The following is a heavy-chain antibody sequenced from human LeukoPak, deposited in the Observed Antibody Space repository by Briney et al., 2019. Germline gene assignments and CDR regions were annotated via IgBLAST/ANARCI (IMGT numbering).Heavy chain of an antibody. D-gene: IGHD3-22*01. Sequence: GGSLRLSCAASGFTFSSYGMSWVRQAPGKGLEWVSAISGSGGSTYYADSVKGRFTISRDNSKNTLYLQMNSLRAEDTAVYYCAKDFPYYYDSSGYPADFQHWGQGTLVTVSS. CDR3: AKDFPYYYDSSGYPADFQH. V-gene: IGHV3-23*01. CDR1: GFTFSSYG. CDR2: ISGSGGST. J-gene: IGHJ1*01.